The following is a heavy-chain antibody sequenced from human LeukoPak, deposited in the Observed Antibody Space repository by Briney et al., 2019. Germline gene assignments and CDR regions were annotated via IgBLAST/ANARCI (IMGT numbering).Heavy chain of an antibody. Sequence: SETLSLTCTVSGGSISSYYWSWIRQPPGKGLEWIGYIYYSGSTYYNPSLKSRVTISVDTSKNQFSLKLSSVTAADTAVYYCARGYYDSSGPPLDYWGQGTLVTVSS. J-gene: IGHJ4*02. CDR3: ARGYYDSSGPPLDY. CDR1: GGSISSYY. CDR2: IYYSGST. V-gene: IGHV4-59*12. D-gene: IGHD3-22*01.